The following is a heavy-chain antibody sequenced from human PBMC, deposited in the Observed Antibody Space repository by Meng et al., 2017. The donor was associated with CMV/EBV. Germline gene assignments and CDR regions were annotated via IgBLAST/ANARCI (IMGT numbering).Heavy chain of an antibody. V-gene: IGHV4-39*07. J-gene: IGHJ4*02. CDR2: IYYSGST. CDR1: GGSISSSSYY. Sequence: SETLSLTCTVSGGSISSSSYYWGWIRQPPGKGLEWIGSIYYSGSTYYNPSLKSRVTISVDTSKNQFSLKLSSVTAADTAVYYCARYLGWSEYYYDSSGPSGLGYFDYWGQGTLVTVSS. CDR3: ARYLGWSEYYYDSSGPSGLGYFDY. D-gene: IGHD3-22*01.